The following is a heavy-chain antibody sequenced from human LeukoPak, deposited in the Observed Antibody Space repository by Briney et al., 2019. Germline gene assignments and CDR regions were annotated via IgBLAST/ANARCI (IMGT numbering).Heavy chain of an antibody. D-gene: IGHD2-21*02. J-gene: IGHJ4*02. Sequence: SVKVSCKASGGTFCSYAISWVRQAPGQGLEWMGGIIPIFGTANYAQKFQGRVTITADESTSTAYMELSSLRSEDTAVYYCAREYCGGDCYDYYFDYWGQGTLVTVSS. V-gene: IGHV1-69*13. CDR3: AREYCGGDCYDYYFDY. CDR1: GGTFCSYA. CDR2: IIPIFGTA.